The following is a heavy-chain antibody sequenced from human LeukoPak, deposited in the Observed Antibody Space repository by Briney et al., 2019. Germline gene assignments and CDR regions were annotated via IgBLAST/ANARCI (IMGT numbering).Heavy chain of an antibody. Sequence: EASVKVSCKASGYTFTDYYMHWVRQAPGQGREWMGWINPNSGGTNYAQKFQDRVTMTRDTSISTAYMELSTLRSDDTAVYYCARGVSNGWYYFDYWGQGTLVTVSS. CDR3: ARGVSNGWYYFDY. V-gene: IGHV1-2*02. D-gene: IGHD6-19*01. J-gene: IGHJ4*02. CDR2: INPNSGGT. CDR1: GYTFTDYY.